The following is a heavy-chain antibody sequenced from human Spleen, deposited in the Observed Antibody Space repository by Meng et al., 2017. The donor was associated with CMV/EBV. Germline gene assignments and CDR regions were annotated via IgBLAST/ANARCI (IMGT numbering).Heavy chain of an antibody. CDR3: ARVGPVRDSSGYYWSFRGPGTPHFDY. J-gene: IGHJ4*02. D-gene: IGHD3-22*01. V-gene: IGHV4-39*07. CDR1: GGSIGTSSFY. CDR2: IYYSGGT. Sequence: GSLRLSCSVSGGSIGTSSFYWGWIRQPPGKGLEWIGSIYYSGGTYYNPSLKSRVTISVDTSNTQFSLKLTSVTAADTAVYYCARVGPVRDSSGYYWSFRGPGTPHFDYWGQGTLVTVSS.